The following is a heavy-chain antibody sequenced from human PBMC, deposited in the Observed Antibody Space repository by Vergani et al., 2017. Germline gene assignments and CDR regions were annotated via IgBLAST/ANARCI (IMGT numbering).Heavy chain of an antibody. CDR1: GFSFRNAW. Sequence: EVQLVESGGGIVKPGGSLRLSCVASGFSFRNAWMNWVRRTPGKGLEWVGRIKSTFDRGTTDYAAAVKGRFTISRDDSKNTLFLQMNSLRAEDTAIYYCAKDTLAGAGGMDVWGQGTTVTVSS. CDR2: IKSTFDRGTT. V-gene: IGHV3-15*07. D-gene: IGHD6-19*01. CDR3: AKDTLAGAGGMDV. J-gene: IGHJ6*02.